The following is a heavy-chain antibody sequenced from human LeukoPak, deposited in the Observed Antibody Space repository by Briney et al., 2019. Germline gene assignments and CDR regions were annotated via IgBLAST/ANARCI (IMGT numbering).Heavy chain of an antibody. D-gene: IGHD4-11*01. CDR1: GFTFSNYW. CDR3: ARDPGHSNYINDY. Sequence: GGSLRLSCAASGFTFSNYWMLWVRQIPGKGLVWVSRISSDGTNTHYADSVKGRFTISRDNAENTLYLQMTSLRAEDTAVYYCARDPGHSNYINDYWGQGTLVTVSS. CDR2: ISSDGTNT. J-gene: IGHJ4*02. V-gene: IGHV3-74*01.